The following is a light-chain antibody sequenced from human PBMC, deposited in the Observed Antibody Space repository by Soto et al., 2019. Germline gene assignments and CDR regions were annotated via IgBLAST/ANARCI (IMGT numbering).Light chain of an antibody. CDR3: QSYDCSLSAYV. V-gene: IGLV1-40*01. CDR1: SSNIGAGYD. CDR2: GNN. Sequence: QSVLTQPPSVSGAPGQRVTISCTGSSSNIGAGYDVHWYQQLPGTAPKLLIHGNNNRPSGVPDRFSGSKSGTSASLAFAGLQAEDEADYYCQSYDCSLSAYVFGTGTKVTVL. J-gene: IGLJ1*01.